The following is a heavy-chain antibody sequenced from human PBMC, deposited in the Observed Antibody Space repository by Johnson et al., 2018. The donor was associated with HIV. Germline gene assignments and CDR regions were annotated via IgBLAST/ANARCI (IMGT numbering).Heavy chain of an antibody. CDR2: IKQDGSEK. J-gene: IGHJ3*02. Sequence: VQLVESGGGLVQPGGSLRLSCAASGFTFSSYWMSWVRQAPGKGLEWVANIKQDGSEKYYVDSVKGRFTISRDNAKNSLYLQMNSLRAEDTAVYYCARDLLDVYWPPPNDAFDIWGQGTMVTVSS. CDR3: ARDLLDVYWPPPNDAFDI. V-gene: IGHV3-7*01. D-gene: IGHD1-26*01. CDR1: GFTFSSYW.